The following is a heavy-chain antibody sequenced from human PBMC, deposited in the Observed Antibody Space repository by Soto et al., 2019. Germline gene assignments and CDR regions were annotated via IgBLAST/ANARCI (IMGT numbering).Heavy chain of an antibody. CDR2: IYYSGST. Sequence: SETLSLTCTVSGGSISSGDYYWSWIRQPPGKGLEWIGYIYYSGSTYYNPSLKSRVTISVDTSKNQFSLKLSSVTAADTAVYYCARGIYYYGSGSDNWFDPWGQGTLVTVSS. CDR3: ARGIYYYGSGSDNWFDP. D-gene: IGHD3-10*01. J-gene: IGHJ5*02. V-gene: IGHV4-30-4*01. CDR1: GGSISSGDYY.